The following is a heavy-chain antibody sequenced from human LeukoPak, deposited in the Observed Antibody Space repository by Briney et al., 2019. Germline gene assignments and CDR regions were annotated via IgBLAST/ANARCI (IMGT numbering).Heavy chain of an antibody. CDR2: ISAYNGNT. J-gene: IGHJ5*02. V-gene: IGHV1-18*01. D-gene: IGHD1-26*01. CDR3: ARDLRWEPLNLFDP. CDR1: GYTFTSYG. Sequence: ASVKVSCKASGYTFTSYGISWVRQAPGQGLEWMGWISAYNGNTNYAQKLQGRVTMTTDTSTSTAYMELRSLRSDDTAVYYCARDLRWEPLNLFDPWGQGTLVTVSS.